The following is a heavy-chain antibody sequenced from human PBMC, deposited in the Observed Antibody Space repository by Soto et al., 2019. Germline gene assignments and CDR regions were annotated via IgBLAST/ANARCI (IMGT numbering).Heavy chain of an antibody. CDR2: IYYSGST. D-gene: IGHD4-17*01. J-gene: IGHJ6*02. CDR1: GGSVSSGSYY. V-gene: IGHV4-61*01. CDR3: ARELMDYGDYGSVYYYYGMDV. Sequence: QVQLQESGPGLVKPSETLSLTCTVSGGSVSSGSYYWSWIRQPPGKGLEWIGYIYYSGSTNYNPSLKSRVTISVDTSKNQFALKLSSVTAADTAVYYCARELMDYGDYGSVYYYYGMDVWGQGTTVTVSS.